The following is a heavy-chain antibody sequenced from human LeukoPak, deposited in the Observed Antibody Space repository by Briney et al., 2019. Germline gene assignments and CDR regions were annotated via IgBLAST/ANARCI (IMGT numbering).Heavy chain of an antibody. CDR2: VKQDGSET. J-gene: IGHJ5*02. CDR3: ARAYSYAFEP. D-gene: IGHD5-18*01. Sequence: GGSLRLSCAAYGFTFSSNWMSWVRQAPGKGLEWVANVKQDGSETYYVDPVKGRFTISRDNAKNSLFLQMNSLRVEDTAVYYCARAYSYAFEPWGQGTLVTVSS. V-gene: IGHV3-7*04. CDR1: GFTFSSNW.